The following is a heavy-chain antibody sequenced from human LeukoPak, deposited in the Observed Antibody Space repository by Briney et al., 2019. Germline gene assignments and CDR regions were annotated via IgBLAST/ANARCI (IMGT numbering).Heavy chain of an antibody. CDR2: IRSKAYGGTT. D-gene: IGHD1-26*01. CDR1: GFTLGDYA. V-gene: IGHV3-49*04. Sequence: LPWGSLRLSCTASGFTLGDYAMSWVRQAPGRGLEWVGFIRSKAYGGTTEYAASVKGRFTISRDDSKSIAYLQMNSLKTEDTAVYYCTRVRGSYWAPQHWGQGTLVTVSS. CDR3: TRVRGSYWAPQH. J-gene: IGHJ4*02.